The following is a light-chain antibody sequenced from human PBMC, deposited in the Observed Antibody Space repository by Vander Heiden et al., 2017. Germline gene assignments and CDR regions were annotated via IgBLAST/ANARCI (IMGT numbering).Light chain of an antibody. CDR1: QSISTY. V-gene: IGKV1-39*01. J-gene: IGKJ3*01. CDR3: QQSYSTPRT. CDR2: AAS. Sequence: DIQLTLPPSPLSASVGDRITIACRASQSISTYLNWYQQKPGRAPKLLLYAASSLQSGVPSRFSGSGSGTDFTLTISSLQPEDFATYYCQQSYSTPRTFGPGTSVDIK.